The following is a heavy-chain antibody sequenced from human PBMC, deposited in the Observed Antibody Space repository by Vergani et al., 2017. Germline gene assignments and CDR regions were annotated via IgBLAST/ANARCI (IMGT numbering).Heavy chain of an antibody. CDR2: IKQDGSEK. Sequence: EVQLVESGGGLVQPGGSLRLSCAASGFTFSSYWMSWVRQAPGKGLEWVANIKQDGSEKYYVDSVKGRCTISRDNAKNSLYLQMNSLRAEDTAVYYCARAGAEIVVGPAATRTHYGMDVGGQGTTVTVSS. V-gene: IGHV3-7*01. CDR1: GFTFSSYW. CDR3: ARAGAEIVVGPAATRTHYGMDV. J-gene: IGHJ6*02. D-gene: IGHD2-2*01.